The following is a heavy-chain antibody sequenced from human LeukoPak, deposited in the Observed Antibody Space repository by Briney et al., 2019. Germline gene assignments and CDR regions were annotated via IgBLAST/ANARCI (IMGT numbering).Heavy chain of an antibody. J-gene: IGHJ4*02. CDR3: ASTCRGGSCHDY. Sequence: GGSLRLSCAASGFTFSSYEMNWVRQAPGKGLEWVSYISSSAGTIYYADSVKGRFTISRDNAKNSLYLQMNSLSAEDTAVYYCASTCRGGSCHDYWGEGTLVTDSS. CDR2: ISSSAGTI. D-gene: IGHD2-15*01. V-gene: IGHV3-48*03. CDR1: GFTFSSYE.